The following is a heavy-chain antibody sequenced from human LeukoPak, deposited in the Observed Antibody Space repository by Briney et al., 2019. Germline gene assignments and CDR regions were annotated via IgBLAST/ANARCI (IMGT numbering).Heavy chain of an antibody. CDR2: ISYDGSNK. CDR1: GFTFSSYG. J-gene: IGHJ6*02. D-gene: IGHD3-10*01. CDR3: APVPVGGYYYGIDV. Sequence: GGSLRLSCAASGFTFSSYGMHWVRQAPGKGLEWVAVISYDGSNKYYADSVKGRFTISRDNSKNTLYLQMNSLRAEDTAVYYCAPVPVGGYYYGIDVWGQGTTVTVSS. V-gene: IGHV3-30*03.